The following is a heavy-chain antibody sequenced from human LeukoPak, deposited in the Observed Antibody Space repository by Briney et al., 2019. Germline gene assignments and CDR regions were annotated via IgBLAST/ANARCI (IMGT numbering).Heavy chain of an antibody. Sequence: GGSLRLSCAASGFTFSSYSMNWVRQAPGKGLEWVSSISSSSSYIYYADSVKGRFTISRDNAKNSLYLQMNSLRAEDTAVYYCARASYGSGSYYKTIDYWGQGTLVTVPS. J-gene: IGHJ4*02. CDR3: ARASYGSGSYYKTIDY. CDR2: ISSSSSYI. CDR1: GFTFSSYS. V-gene: IGHV3-21*01. D-gene: IGHD3-10*01.